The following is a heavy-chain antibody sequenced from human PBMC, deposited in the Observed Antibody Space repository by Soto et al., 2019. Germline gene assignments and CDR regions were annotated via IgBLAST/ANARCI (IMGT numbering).Heavy chain of an antibody. CDR1: GGTFSSYA. V-gene: IGHV1-69*01. D-gene: IGHD5-18*01. Sequence: QVQLVQSGAEVKKPGSSVKVSCKASGGTFSSYAISWVRQAPGQGLEWMGGIIPIFGTANYAQKFQGRVTITADESTSTAYMELRSLRSEDTAVYYCARDQSRTYSYGWAYFDYWGQGTLVTVSS. CDR3: ARDQSRTYSYGWAYFDY. CDR2: IIPIFGTA. J-gene: IGHJ4*02.